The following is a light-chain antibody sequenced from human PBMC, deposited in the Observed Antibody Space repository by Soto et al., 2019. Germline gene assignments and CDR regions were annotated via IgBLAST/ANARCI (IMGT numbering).Light chain of an antibody. CDR2: EVS. CDR1: SSDVGGYNY. Sequence: QSALTQPASASGSPGQSITISCTGTSSDVGGYNYVSWYQQHPGKAPKLMIYEVSNRPSGVSNRFSGSKSGNTASLTISGLQAEDVADYCCSSYTSSSTYGFGTGTKVTVL. CDR3: SSYTSSSTYG. J-gene: IGLJ1*01. V-gene: IGLV2-14*01.